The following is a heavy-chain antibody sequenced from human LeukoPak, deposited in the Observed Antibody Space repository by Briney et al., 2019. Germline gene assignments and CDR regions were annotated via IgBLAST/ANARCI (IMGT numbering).Heavy chain of an antibody. J-gene: IGHJ4*02. CDR3: ARGGVLKSVDY. CDR1: GASISSGNYY. D-gene: IGHD3-16*01. Sequence: TLSLTCTVSGASISSGNYYWSWVRQPAGRGLEWIGRIYTSGTTTYNPSLKSRVTISVDTSKNQFSLNLSSVTAADTAVYYCARGGVLKSVDYWGQGTLVAVSS. V-gene: IGHV4-61*02. CDR2: IYTSGTT.